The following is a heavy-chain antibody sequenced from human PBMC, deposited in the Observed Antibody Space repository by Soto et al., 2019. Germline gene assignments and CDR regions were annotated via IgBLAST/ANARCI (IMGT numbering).Heavy chain of an antibody. V-gene: IGHV6-1*01. CDR1: GDSVFSNSAA. CDR3: ARDRGPIAVAGANWFDP. CDR2: TYYRSKWYN. J-gene: IGHJ5*02. D-gene: IGHD6-19*01. Sequence: SQTLSLTCAISGDSVFSNSAAWNWIRQSPSRGLEWLGRTYYRSKWYNDYAVSVKSRITINPDTSKNQFSLQLNSVTPEDTAVYYCARDRGPIAVAGANWFDPWGQGTLVTVSS.